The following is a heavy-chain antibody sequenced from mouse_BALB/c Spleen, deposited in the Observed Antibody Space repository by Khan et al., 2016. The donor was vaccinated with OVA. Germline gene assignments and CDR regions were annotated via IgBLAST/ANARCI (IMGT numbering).Heavy chain of an antibody. CDR1: GYSITSDYA. Sequence: EVQLQESGPGLVKPSQSLSLTCTVTGYSITSDYAWNWNRQFPGNKLEWMGYISYSGSTSYNPSLKSRISITRDTSKNQFFLQLNSVTTEDTATYYCARGRGNMDYWGQGTSVTVSS. V-gene: IGHV3-2*02. CDR3: ARGRGNMDY. D-gene: IGHD2-1*01. CDR2: ISYSGST. J-gene: IGHJ4*01.